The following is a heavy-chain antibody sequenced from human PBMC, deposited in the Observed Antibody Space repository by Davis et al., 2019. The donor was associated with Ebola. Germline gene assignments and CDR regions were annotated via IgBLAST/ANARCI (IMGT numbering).Heavy chain of an antibody. CDR2: INHSGST. CDR3: ARRVRESTDWYFDS. Sequence: SETLSLTCAVYGGSLSGYYWSWIRQPPGKGLEWIGEINHSGSTNYNPSLKSRVTISVDTSKNQFSLKLRSVTAADTAVYYCARRVRESTDWYFDSWGRGTLVTVSS. V-gene: IGHV4-34*01. CDR1: GGSLSGYY. J-gene: IGHJ2*01. D-gene: IGHD3-10*01.